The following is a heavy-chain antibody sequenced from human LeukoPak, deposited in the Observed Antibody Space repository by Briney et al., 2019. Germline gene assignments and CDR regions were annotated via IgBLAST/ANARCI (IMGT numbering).Heavy chain of an antibody. Sequence: GESLKISCKVSGYRLTNNWIGWVRQVPAKGLEWMGIIYPGDSETRYSPSFQGQVTISGDKSISTAYLQWSSLKASDTAMYYCARRGSGRYDFDYWGQGTLVTVSS. J-gene: IGHJ4*02. D-gene: IGHD1-26*01. V-gene: IGHV5-51*01. CDR3: ARRGSGRYDFDY. CDR1: GYRLTNNW. CDR2: IYPGDSET.